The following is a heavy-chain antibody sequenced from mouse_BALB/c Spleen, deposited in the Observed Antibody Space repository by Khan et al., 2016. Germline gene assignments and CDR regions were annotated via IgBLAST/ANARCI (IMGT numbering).Heavy chain of an antibody. D-gene: IGHD2-14*01. Sequence: EVELVESGGGLVQPGGSLKLSCAASGFTFSTYGMSWVRQTPDKRLELVATINSNGGSTYYPDSVKGRFTISRDNAKNTLYLQMSSMKSEDTAMSYCAREYYRYYFGCWGKGTTLAFSS. V-gene: IGHV5-6-3*01. CDR2: INSNGGST. J-gene: IGHJ2*01. CDR1: GFTFSTYG. CDR3: AREYYRYYFGC.